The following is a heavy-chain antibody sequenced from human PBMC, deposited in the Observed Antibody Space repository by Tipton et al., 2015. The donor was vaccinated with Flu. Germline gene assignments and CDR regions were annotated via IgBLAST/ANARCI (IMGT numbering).Heavy chain of an antibody. Sequence: GEALSSYYWSWIRQPAGKGLEWIGRIYTSGGAKYNPSLRGRLTMSVDASKREFSLKLNSVTAADTAVYYCATKFASWGVWEPRDYWGQGTLVTVSS. CDR1: GEALSSYY. J-gene: IGHJ4*02. CDR2: IYTSGGA. CDR3: ATKFASWGVWEPRDY. D-gene: IGHD3-10*01. V-gene: IGHV4-4*07.